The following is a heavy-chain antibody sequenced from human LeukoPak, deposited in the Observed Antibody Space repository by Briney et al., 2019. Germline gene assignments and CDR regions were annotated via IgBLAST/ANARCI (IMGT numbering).Heavy chain of an antibody. CDR1: GLTFSNFK. J-gene: IGHJ4*02. CDR2: ISGSGGST. V-gene: IGHV3-23*01. Sequence: PGGSLRLSCAVSGLTFSNFKMNWVRQAPGKGLEWVSAISGSGGSTYYADSVKGRFTISRDNSKNTLYLQMNSLRAEDTAVYYCAKDKGYGYSSSYYFDYWGQGTLVTVSS. D-gene: IGHD6-6*01. CDR3: AKDKGYGYSSSYYFDY.